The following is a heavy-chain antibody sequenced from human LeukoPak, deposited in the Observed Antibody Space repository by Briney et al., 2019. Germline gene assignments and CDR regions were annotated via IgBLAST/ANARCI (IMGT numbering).Heavy chain of an antibody. V-gene: IGHV1-2*02. CDR2: INPNSGGT. CDR1: GYAFTGYY. CDR3: ARTTLGSWYFDY. Sequence: ASVKVSRKASGYAFTGYYMHWVRQAPGQGLEWMGWINPNSGGTNYAQKFQGRVTMTRDTSISTAYMELSRLRSDDTAVYYCARTTLGSWYFDYWGQGTLVTVSS. D-gene: IGHD1-1*01. J-gene: IGHJ4*02.